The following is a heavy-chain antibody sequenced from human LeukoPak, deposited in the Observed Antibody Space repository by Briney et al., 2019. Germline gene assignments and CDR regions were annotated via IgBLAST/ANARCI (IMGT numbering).Heavy chain of an antibody. CDR1: GYIFTAYY. CDR3: ARDGGFLEWLSAFDP. V-gene: IGHV1-2*06. CDR2: INPNSGGT. J-gene: IGHJ5*02. D-gene: IGHD3-3*01. Sequence: ASVKVSCKASGYIFTAYYINWVRQAPGQGPEWMGRINPNSGGTNYAQKLQGRVTMTRDTSISTAYLELSSLTSDDTATYYCARDGGFLEWLSAFDPWGQGTLVTVSS.